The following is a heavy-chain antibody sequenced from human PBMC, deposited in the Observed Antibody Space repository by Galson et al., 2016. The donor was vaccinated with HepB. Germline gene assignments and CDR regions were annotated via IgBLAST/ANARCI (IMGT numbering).Heavy chain of an antibody. Sequence: LTCAVSGYSISSGYYWGWIRQSPGKGLEWIASFYRSETTYYAPSLKSRVTISVDTSKNQFSLKLSSVAAADTAVYYCARGPSQQWLGGFDYWGQGTLVTVSS. CDR2: FYRSETT. CDR3: ARGPSQQWLGGFDY. D-gene: IGHD6-19*01. V-gene: IGHV4-38-2*01. CDR1: GYSISSGYY. J-gene: IGHJ4*02.